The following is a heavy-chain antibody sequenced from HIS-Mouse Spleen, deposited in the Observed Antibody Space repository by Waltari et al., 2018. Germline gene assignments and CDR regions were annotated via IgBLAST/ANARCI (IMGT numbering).Heavy chain of an antibody. V-gene: IGHV4-4*07. Sequence: QVQLQESGPGLVKPSETLSLTCTVSGGSISSYYWSWIRQPAGKGLEWSGRYYPSGSTNHHPALRSQVTMSVDTSKNQFSLKLSSVTAADTAVYYCARDPREGARGGDYFDYWGQGTLVTVSS. CDR1: GGSISSYY. J-gene: IGHJ4*02. CDR2: YYPSGST. CDR3: ARDPREGARGGDYFDY. D-gene: IGHD1-26*01.